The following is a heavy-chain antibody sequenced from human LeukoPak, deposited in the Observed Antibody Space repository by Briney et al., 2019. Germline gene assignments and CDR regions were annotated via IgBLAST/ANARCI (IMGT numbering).Heavy chain of an antibody. V-gene: IGHV3-23*01. CDR3: AKEYGDYDAFDI. Sequence: GGSLRLSCAASGFTFSSYEMNWVRQAPGKGLEWVSAISGSGGGTYYADSVKGRFTISRDNSKNTLYLQMNSLRAEDTAVYYCAKEYGDYDAFDIWGQGTVVIVSS. J-gene: IGHJ3*02. CDR2: ISGSGGGT. D-gene: IGHD4-17*01. CDR1: GFTFSSYE.